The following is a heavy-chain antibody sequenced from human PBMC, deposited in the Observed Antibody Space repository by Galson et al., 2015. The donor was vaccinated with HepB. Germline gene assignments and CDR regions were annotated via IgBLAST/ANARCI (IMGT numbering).Heavy chain of an antibody. Sequence: SLRLSCAASGFTFSSYAMSWVRQAPGKGLEWVSAISGSGGSTYYADSVKGRFTISRDNSKNTLYLQMNSLRAEDTAVYCCAKDRYFDWLLRFDYWGQGTMVTVSS. J-gene: IGHJ4*02. CDR1: GFTFSSYA. D-gene: IGHD3-9*01. V-gene: IGHV3-23*01. CDR2: ISGSGGST. CDR3: AKDRYFDWLLRFDY.